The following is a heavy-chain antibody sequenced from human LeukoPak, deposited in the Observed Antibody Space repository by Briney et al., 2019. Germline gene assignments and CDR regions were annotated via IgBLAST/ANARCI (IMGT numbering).Heavy chain of an antibody. CDR2: IYYSGST. CDR1: GGSISSYY. V-gene: IGHV4-59*01. Sequence: SETLSLTCTVSGGSISSYYWSWIRQPPGKGLEWIGYIYYSGSTNYNPSLESRVTISVDTSKNQFSLKLSSVTAADTAVYYCARTAGVRWYTKSPVVAFDIWGQGTMVTVSS. J-gene: IGHJ3*02. D-gene: IGHD4-23*01. CDR3: ARTAGVRWYTKSPVVAFDI.